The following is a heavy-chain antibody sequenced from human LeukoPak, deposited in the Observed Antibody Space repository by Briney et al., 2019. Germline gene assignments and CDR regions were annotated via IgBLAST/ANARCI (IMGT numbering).Heavy chain of an antibody. D-gene: IGHD1-26*01. Sequence: ASVKVSCKASGYTFTSYYMHWVRQAPGQGLEWMGIINPSGGSTSYAQKFQGRVTMTRDTSTSTAYMELRSLRSDDTAVYYCARDLSRRIVGATPIAYWGQGTLVTVSS. V-gene: IGHV1-46*01. CDR2: INPSGGST. CDR1: GYTFTSYY. CDR3: ARDLSRRIVGATPIAY. J-gene: IGHJ4*02.